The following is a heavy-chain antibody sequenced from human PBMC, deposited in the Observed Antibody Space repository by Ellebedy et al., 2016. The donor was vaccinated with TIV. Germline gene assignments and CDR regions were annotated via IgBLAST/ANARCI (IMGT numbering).Heavy chain of an antibody. D-gene: IGHD3-10*01. CDR2: ISWNSGSI. V-gene: IGHV3-9*01. J-gene: IGHJ6*02. CDR3: AREIFLWSLGNYYYGMDV. CDR1: GFTFDDYA. Sequence: SLKISCAASGFTFDDYAMHWVRQAPGRGLEWVSGISWNSGSIGYADSVKGRFTVSRDNAKNSLYLQLNSLSAEDTAVYYCAREIFLWSLGNYYYGMDVWGHGTTVIVSS.